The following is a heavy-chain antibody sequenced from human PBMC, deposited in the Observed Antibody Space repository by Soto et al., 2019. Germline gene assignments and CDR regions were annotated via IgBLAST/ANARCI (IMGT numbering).Heavy chain of an antibody. CDR3: ARGVGLRYIVVVPAATRAWFDP. CDR2: IYYSGST. Sequence: PSETLSLTCAVYGGSISSGDYYWSWIRQPPGKGLEWIGYIYYSGSTYYNPSLKSRVTISVDTSKNQFSLKLSSVTAADTAVYYCARGVGLRYIVVVPAATRAWFDPWGQGTLVTVSS. J-gene: IGHJ5*02. V-gene: IGHV4-30-4*01. CDR1: GGSISSGDYY. D-gene: IGHD2-2*01.